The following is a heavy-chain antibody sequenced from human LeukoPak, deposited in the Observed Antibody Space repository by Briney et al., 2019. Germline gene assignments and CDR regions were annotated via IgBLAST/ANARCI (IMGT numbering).Heavy chain of an antibody. V-gene: IGHV1-2*06. Sequence: ASVKVSCKAYGYTFTGYYMHWVRQAPGQGLEWMGRINPNSGGTNYAQKFQGRVTMTRDTSISTAYMELSRLRSDDTAVYYCARAAGRDGDFDYWGQGTLVTVSS. CDR2: INPNSGGT. D-gene: IGHD3-3*01. CDR1: GYTFTGYY. CDR3: ARAAGRDGDFDY. J-gene: IGHJ4*02.